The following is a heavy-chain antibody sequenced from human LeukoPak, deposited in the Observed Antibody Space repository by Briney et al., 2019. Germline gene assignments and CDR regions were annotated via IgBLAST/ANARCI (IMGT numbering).Heavy chain of an antibody. CDR3: DSQAETRDCSGGSCYSGGYYYYMDV. CDR2: IYYSGST. Sequence: SETLSLTCTVSGGSIRSSSYYWGWIRQPPGKGLEWIGSIYYSGSTYYNPSLKGRVTISGDSTKNQFSLKLSSVTAADTAVYYCDSQAETRDCSGGSCYSGGYYYYMDVWGEGTTVTVSS. CDR1: GGSIRSSSYY. V-gene: IGHV4-39*01. J-gene: IGHJ6*03. D-gene: IGHD2-15*01.